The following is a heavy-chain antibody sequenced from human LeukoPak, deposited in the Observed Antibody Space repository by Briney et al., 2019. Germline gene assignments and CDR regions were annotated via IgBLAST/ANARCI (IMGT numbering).Heavy chain of an antibody. CDR1: GFTFSSYA. Sequence: PGGSLRLSCAASGFTFSSYAMSWVRQAPGKGLEWVSAISGSGGSTYYADSVKGRFTISRDNSKNTLYLQMNSLRAEDTAVYYCATDPLYYGGNPFDYWGQGTLVTVSS. CDR3: ATDPLYYGGNPFDY. J-gene: IGHJ4*02. V-gene: IGHV3-23*01. CDR2: ISGSGGST. D-gene: IGHD4-23*01.